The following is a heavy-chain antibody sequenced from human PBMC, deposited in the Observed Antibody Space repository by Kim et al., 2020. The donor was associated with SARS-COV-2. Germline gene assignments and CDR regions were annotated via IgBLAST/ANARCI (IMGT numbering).Heavy chain of an antibody. J-gene: IGHJ3*02. V-gene: IGHV3-13*04. CDR3: ARSLYAWVFDI. CDR1: GFTFSSYD. D-gene: IGHD4-17*01. CDR2: IGTAGAT. Sequence: GGSLRLSCAASGFTFSSYDMHWARQATGKGLEWVSTIGTAGATYYPGSAKGRFTISRENAKNSLYLQMNSLRVGDTAVYYCARSLYAWVFDIWGEGAMVTVSS.